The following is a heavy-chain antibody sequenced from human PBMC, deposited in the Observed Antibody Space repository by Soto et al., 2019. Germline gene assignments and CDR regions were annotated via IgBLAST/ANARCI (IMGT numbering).Heavy chain of an antibody. J-gene: IGHJ5*02. Sequence: PSETLSLTCTVSGGSIISSSYYWGWIRHPPGTGLEWIGSIYYSGITYYNPSLKSRVTISVDTSKNQFSLKLNSVTAADTAVYYCARVGPWVPYYYDSSPYTFENWFDPWGQGTPVTVSS. CDR2: IYYSGIT. V-gene: IGHV4-39*01. CDR3: ARVGPWVPYYYDSSPYTFENWFDP. D-gene: IGHD3-22*01. CDR1: GGSIISSSYY.